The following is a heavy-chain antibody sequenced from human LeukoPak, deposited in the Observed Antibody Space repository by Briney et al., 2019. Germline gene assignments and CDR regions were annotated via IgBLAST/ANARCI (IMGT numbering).Heavy chain of an antibody. CDR1: GFTVSSNY. Sequence: QPGGSLRLSCAASGFTVSSNYMSWVRQAPGKGLEWVSVIYSGGSTYYADSVKGRFTISRDNSKNTLYLQMNSLRAEDTAVYYCAANSSSDYYYGTDVWGQGTTVTVSS. CDR2: IYSGGST. CDR3: AANSSSDYYYGTDV. J-gene: IGHJ6*02. D-gene: IGHD6-6*01. V-gene: IGHV3-66*01.